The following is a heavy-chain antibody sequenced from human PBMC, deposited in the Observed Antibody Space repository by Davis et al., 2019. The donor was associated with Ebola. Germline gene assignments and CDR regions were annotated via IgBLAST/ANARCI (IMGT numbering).Heavy chain of an antibody. CDR3: AKNLRVAPPTGTTLNAFDV. V-gene: IGHV3-11*06. Sequence: GESLKISCAASGFSFSDYYMTWIRQAPGKGLDWISYISNSGTYASYADSVKGRFTISRDNAKRSLYLHMTFLSADDTAVYYCAKNLRVAPPTGTTLNAFDVWGQGTMDTVSS. J-gene: IGHJ3*01. CDR1: GFSFSDYY. D-gene: IGHD1-1*01. CDR2: ISNSGTYA.